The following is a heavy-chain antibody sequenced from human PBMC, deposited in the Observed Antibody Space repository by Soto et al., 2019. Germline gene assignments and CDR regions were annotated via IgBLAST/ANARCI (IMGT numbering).Heavy chain of an antibody. CDR3: AIHRLGDTAY. D-gene: IGHD1-26*01. CDR1: GFSFGNYN. Sequence: EVQLVESGGGLVKPGGSLRLSCAASGFSFGNYNMNWVRQAPGKGLEWVSTISGGSAEIYYADSVGRRFTISRDNAKNSLYLPRTSLRVEDRTVYYCAIHRLGDTAYWGQGNLVTAPS. J-gene: IGHJ4*02. V-gene: IGHV3-21*01. CDR2: ISGGSAEI.